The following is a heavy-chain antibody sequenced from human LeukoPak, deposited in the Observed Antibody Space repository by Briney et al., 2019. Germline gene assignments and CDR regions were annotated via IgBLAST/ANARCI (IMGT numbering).Heavy chain of an antibody. Sequence: GVSLQISSRASGYGFTSYWIGWVRPLPGEGLEWMGVIWPGDSDTRYGPSFQGQVTISADKSINTAYLQWSSLEASDTAIYYCARQRGGSGSINYFDPWGQGTLVTVSS. CDR3: ARQRGGSGSINYFDP. CDR2: IWPGDSDT. D-gene: IGHD3-10*01. V-gene: IGHV5-51*01. CDR1: GYGFTSYW. J-gene: IGHJ5*02.